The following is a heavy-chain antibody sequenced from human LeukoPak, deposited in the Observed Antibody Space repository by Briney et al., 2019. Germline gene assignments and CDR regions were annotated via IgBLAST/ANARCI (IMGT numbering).Heavy chain of an antibody. J-gene: IGHJ3*02. Sequence: PSETLSLTCTVSGGSISSSSYYWGWIRQPPGKGLEWIGSIYYSGSTYYNPSLKSRVTISVDTSKNQFSLKLSSVTAADTAVYYCARDRSDIVVVPAAKGAFDIRGQGTMVTVSS. V-gene: IGHV4-39*07. CDR3: ARDRSDIVVVPAAKGAFDI. CDR1: GGSISSSSYY. CDR2: IYYSGST. D-gene: IGHD2-2*01.